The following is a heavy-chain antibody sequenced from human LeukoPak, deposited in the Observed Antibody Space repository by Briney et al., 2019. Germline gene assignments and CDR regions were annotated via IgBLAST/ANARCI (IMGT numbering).Heavy chain of an antibody. V-gene: IGHV4-31*03. CDR1: GGSISSGYYY. CDR2: IYYSGSA. J-gene: IGHJ4*02. Sequence: SETLSLTCTVSGGSISSGYYYWSWIRQHPGKGLEWIGYIYYSGSAYYNPSLKSRVTISVDTSKNQFSLKLSSVTAADTAVYYCARDRVYDSSDYLFDYWGQGTLVTVSS. D-gene: IGHD3-22*01. CDR3: ARDRVYDSSDYLFDY.